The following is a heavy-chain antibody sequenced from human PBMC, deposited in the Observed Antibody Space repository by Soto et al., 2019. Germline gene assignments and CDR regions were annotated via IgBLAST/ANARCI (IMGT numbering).Heavy chain of an antibody. V-gene: IGHV4-34*01. J-gene: IGHJ5*02. CDR3: ARARYSYGAKYGWFDP. CDR2: INHSGST. Sequence: PSETLSLTCAVYGGSFSGYYWSWIRQPPGKGLEWIGEINHSGSTNYNPSLKSRVTISVDTSKNQFSLKLSSVTAADTAVYYCARARYSYGAKYGWFDPWGQGTLVTVSS. CDR1: GGSFSGYY. D-gene: IGHD5-18*01.